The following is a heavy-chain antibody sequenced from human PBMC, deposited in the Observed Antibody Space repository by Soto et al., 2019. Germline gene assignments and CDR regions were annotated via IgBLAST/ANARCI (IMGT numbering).Heavy chain of an antibody. Sequence: QVQLQQWGAGLLKPSETLSLTCAVYGGSFSGYYWSWIRQPPGKGLEWIGEINHSGSTNYNPSLKSRVTISVDTSKNQFYLKLSSVTAADTAVYYCARPGDCSSTSCYYYFDYWGQGTLVTVSS. CDR3: ARPGDCSSTSCYYYFDY. V-gene: IGHV4-34*01. D-gene: IGHD2-2*01. CDR2: INHSGST. J-gene: IGHJ4*02. CDR1: GGSFSGYY.